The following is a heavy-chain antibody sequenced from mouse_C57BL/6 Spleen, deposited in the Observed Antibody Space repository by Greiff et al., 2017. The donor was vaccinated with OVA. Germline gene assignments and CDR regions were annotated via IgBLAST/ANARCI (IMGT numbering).Heavy chain of an antibody. CDR2: IYPRSGNT. D-gene: IGHD1-1*01. V-gene: IGHV1-81*01. CDR1: GYTFTSYG. CDR3: AREPSIATVVATTDY. J-gene: IGHJ2*01. Sequence: VQLQQSGAELARPGASVKLSCKASGYTFTSYGISWVKQRTGQGLEWIGEIYPRSGNTYYNEKFKGKATLTADKSSSTAYIELRSLTSEDSAVYSGAREPSIATVVATTDYWGQGTTLTVSS.